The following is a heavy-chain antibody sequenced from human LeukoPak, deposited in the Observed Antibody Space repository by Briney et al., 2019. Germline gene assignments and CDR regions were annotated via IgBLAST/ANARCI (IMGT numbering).Heavy chain of an antibody. D-gene: IGHD3-22*01. J-gene: IGHJ4*02. CDR2: VHVSGST. Sequence: KASETLSLTCTVSSHPINPYHWPWIRQAAGKRLEWVGRVHVSGSTNYNPSLRSRVAISLDKSKNQFSLRLSSLTVADTAVYYCDSGASSGAASGAYHYWGQGILVTVSS. CDR3: DSGASSGAASGAYHY. CDR1: SHPINPYH. V-gene: IGHV4-4*07.